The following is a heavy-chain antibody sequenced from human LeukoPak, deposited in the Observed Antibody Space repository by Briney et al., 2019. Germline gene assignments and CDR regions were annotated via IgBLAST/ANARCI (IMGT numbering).Heavy chain of an antibody. V-gene: IGHV3-30-3*01. D-gene: IGHD3-22*01. CDR1: GFTFSSYA. CDR3: ARGANAYDSSGPFDY. Sequence: GGSLRPSCAASGFTFSSYAMHWVRQAPGKGLEWVAVISYDGSNKYYADSVKGRFTISRDNSKNTLYLQMNSLRAEDTAVYYCARGANAYDSSGPFDYWGQGTLVTVSS. J-gene: IGHJ4*02. CDR2: ISYDGSNK.